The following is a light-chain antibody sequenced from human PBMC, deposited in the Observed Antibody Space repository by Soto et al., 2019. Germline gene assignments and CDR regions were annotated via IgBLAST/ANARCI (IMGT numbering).Light chain of an antibody. Sequence: QSALTQPASVSGSPGQSITISCTGTSSDVGGYNYVSWYQHHAGKAPRLMIYASSNRPSGVSHRFSGSRSGNTASLTISGLQAEDEADYYCSSYPSGTTLDVFGTGTKVTVL. J-gene: IGLJ1*01. V-gene: IGLV2-14*01. CDR3: SSYPSGTTLDV. CDR2: ASS. CDR1: SSDVGGYNY.